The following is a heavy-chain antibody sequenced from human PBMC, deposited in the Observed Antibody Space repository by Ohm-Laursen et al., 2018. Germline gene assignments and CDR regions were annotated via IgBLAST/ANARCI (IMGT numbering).Heavy chain of an antibody. CDR2: IHFSGST. J-gene: IGHJ5*02. CDR1: GASINNYC. V-gene: IGHV4-4*07. Sequence: GTLSLTWTVSGASINNYCWNWIRQSAGKGLEWIGRIHFSGSTRYNPSLQGRVTISLDTSNQQFSLKLTSVTAADTAVYYCARGDFGDYNWFDPWGQGTRITVSS. CDR3: ARGDFGDYNWFDP. D-gene: IGHD4-17*01.